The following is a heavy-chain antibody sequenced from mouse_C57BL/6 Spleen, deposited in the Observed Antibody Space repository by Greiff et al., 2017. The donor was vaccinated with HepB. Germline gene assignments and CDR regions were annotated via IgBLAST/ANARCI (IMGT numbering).Heavy chain of an antibody. CDR2: IHPNSGST. J-gene: IGHJ1*03. Sequence: QVQLKQPGAELVKPGASVKLSCKASGYTFTSYWMHWVKQRPGQGLEWIGMIHPNSGSTNYNEKFKSKATLTVDKSSSTAYMQLSSLTSEDSAVYYCARDRSRYLDVGGTGTTVTVSS. CDR3: ARDRSRYLDV. CDR1: GYTFTSYW. V-gene: IGHV1-64*01. D-gene: IGHD6-1*01.